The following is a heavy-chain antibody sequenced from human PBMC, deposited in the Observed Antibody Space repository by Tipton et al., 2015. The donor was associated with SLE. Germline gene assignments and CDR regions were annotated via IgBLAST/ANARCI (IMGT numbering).Heavy chain of an antibody. V-gene: IGHV1-3*04. CDR1: GYTFTNYA. Sequence: QLVQSGAEVKKPGASVKVSCKASGYTFTNYAMHWVRQAPGQRLEWMGWINTGNGNTKYSQKFQGRVTITRDTSASTAYIELSSLRSEDTAVYYCARDRLDSGSYWGYFYHYYGMDVWGQGTTVTVSS. CDR2: INTGNGNT. J-gene: IGHJ6*02. CDR3: ARDRLDSGSYWGYFYHYYGMDV. D-gene: IGHD1-26*01.